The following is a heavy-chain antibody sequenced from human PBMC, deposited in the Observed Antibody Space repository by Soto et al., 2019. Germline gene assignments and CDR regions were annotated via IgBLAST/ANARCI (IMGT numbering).Heavy chain of an antibody. Sequence: PGGSLRLSCAASGFTFSSYVMSWVRQAPGKGLEWVSTISGRGGGTYYGDSVKGRFTISRDISKNMLYLQMNSLRAEDTAVYYCAKDRGYYYYLDVWGKGTTVTVSS. V-gene: IGHV3-23*01. CDR1: GFTFSSYV. J-gene: IGHJ6*03. CDR3: AKDRGYYYYLDV. D-gene: IGHD3-10*01. CDR2: ISGRGGGT.